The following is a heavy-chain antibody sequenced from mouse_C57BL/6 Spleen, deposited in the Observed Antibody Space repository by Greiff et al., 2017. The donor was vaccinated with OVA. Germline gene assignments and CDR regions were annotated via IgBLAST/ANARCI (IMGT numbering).Heavy chain of an antibody. D-gene: IGHD1-1*01. CDR1: GFTFTDYY. CDR2: IRNKANGYTT. Sequence: EVQVVESGGGLVQPGGSLSLSCAASGFTFTDYYMSWVRQPPGQALEWLGFIRNKANGYTTEYSASVKGRFTISRDNSQSILYLQMNALRAEDRATYYCARASTTIVERVYYFDYWGQGTTLTVSS. CDR3: ARASTTIVERVYYFDY. V-gene: IGHV7-3*01. J-gene: IGHJ2*01.